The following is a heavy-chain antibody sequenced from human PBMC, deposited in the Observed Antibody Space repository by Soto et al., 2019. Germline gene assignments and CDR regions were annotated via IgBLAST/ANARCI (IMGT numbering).Heavy chain of an antibody. V-gene: IGHV3-33*01. CDR1: GFTFSSYG. Sequence: QVQLVESGGGVVQPGRYQRLSRVASGFTFSSYGMQWVRQAPGKGLEWVAVIWYDGSKKYYADSVKGRFTMSRDNSKNTLYLQMNSLRAEDTAVYYCARSDHLDYWGQGTLVTVSS. D-gene: IGHD2-21*02. CDR3: ARSDHLDY. CDR2: IWYDGSKK. J-gene: IGHJ4*02.